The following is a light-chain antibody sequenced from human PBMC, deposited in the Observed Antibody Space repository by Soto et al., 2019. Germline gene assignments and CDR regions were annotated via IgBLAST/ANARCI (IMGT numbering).Light chain of an antibody. V-gene: IGLV2-23*02. J-gene: IGLJ1*01. CDR3: CSYAGSSTSYV. Sequence: QSALTQPASVSGSPGQLITISCTGTSSDVGSYNLVSWYQQHPGKAPKLMIYEVSKRPSGVSNRFSGSKSGNTASLTISGLQAEDEADYYCCSYAGSSTSYVFGTGTKVTVL. CDR1: SSDVGSYNL. CDR2: EVS.